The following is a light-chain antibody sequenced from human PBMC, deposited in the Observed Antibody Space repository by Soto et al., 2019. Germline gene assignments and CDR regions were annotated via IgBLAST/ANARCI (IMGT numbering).Light chain of an antibody. Sequence: QSVLTQPPSVSGSPGQSVTISCTGTSSDVGSHNGVSWYQQPPGTAPKLMIYEVTNRPSGVPDRFSGSKSGNTASLTISGLQAEDEADYYCSSYTTSSTLVFGTGTKVTVL. CDR2: EVT. CDR3: SSYTTSSTLV. V-gene: IGLV2-18*02. CDR1: SSDVGSHNG. J-gene: IGLJ1*01.